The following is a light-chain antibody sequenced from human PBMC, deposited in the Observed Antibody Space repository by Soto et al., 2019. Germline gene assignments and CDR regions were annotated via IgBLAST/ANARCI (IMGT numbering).Light chain of an antibody. CDR3: SSYAGSNNFV. CDR2: EVS. J-gene: IGLJ1*01. V-gene: IGLV2-8*01. Sequence: QSVLTQPPSASGSPGQSVTISCTGTSSDVGGYNYVSWYQQHPGKAPKLMIYEVSERPSGVPDRFSGSKSSNTASLTVSGIQAEDESDYDCSSYAGSNNFVFGTGTKATVL. CDR1: SSDVGGYNY.